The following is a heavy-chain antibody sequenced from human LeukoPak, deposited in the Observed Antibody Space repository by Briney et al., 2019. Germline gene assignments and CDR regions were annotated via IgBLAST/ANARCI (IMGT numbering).Heavy chain of an antibody. V-gene: IGHV1-24*01. J-gene: IGHJ5*02. Sequence: ASVKVSCKVSGYTLTELSMHWVRQAPGKGLEWMGGFDPEDGKTIYAQKFQGRVTMTEDTSTDTAYMELSSLRSEDTAVYYCATRGPYDILTGYYYARGFDPWGQGTLVTVSS. CDR3: ATRGPYDILTGYYYARGFDP. CDR2: FDPEDGKT. D-gene: IGHD3-9*01. CDR1: GYTLTELS.